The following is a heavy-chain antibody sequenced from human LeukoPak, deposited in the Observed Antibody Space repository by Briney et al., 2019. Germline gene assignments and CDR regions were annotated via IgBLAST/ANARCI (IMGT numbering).Heavy chain of an antibody. D-gene: IGHD5-12*01. J-gene: IGHJ4*02. CDR3: ARDGGSSDYDLFDY. V-gene: IGHV3-7*05. CDR2: IDQDGSDR. Sequence: GGSLRLSCAASGFSFSSYWMTWVRQAPGKGLEWVANIDQDGSDRYYVDSVKGRFTISRDNAKNSLSLQMNSLRAEDTAVYFCARDGGSSDYDLFDYWGQGTLVTVSP. CDR1: GFSFSSYW.